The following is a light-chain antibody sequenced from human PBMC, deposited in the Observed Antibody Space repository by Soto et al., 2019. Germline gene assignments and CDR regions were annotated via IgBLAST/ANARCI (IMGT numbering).Light chain of an antibody. V-gene: IGLV2-14*01. CDR3: SSYTTTRTWV. CDR1: SSDVGAHNH. CDR2: EVN. Sequence: QSALTQPASVSGSPGQSITISCTGTSSDVGAHNHVSWYQQHPGKAPKLVIYEVNNRPSGVSFRFSGSKSGNTASLTISGLQAEDEADYHCSSYTTTRTWVFGGGTKLTVL. J-gene: IGLJ3*02.